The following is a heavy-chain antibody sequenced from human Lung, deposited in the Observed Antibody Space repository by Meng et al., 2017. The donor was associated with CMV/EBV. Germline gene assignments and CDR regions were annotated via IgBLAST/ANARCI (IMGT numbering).Heavy chain of an antibody. V-gene: IGHV1-18*01. CDR1: GYIFTKYG. Sequence: SXXVSSXPSGYIFTKYGVNWMRQDPGQGPEWMGWISAYKGDTMYAPKVQGIVTMTSDTSTSTAYMELRGLRSDETAVYYCARDAGTIAVSGIADYWGQGTXVTVSS. CDR2: ISAYKGDT. CDR3: ARDAGTIAVSGIADY. J-gene: IGHJ4*02. D-gene: IGHD6-19*01.